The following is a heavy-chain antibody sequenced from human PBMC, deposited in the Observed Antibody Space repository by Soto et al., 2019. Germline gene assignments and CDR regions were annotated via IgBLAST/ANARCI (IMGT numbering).Heavy chain of an antibody. CDR2: IYHSGST. J-gene: IGHJ4*02. V-gene: IGHV4-38-2*02. CDR3: ARDLYYYDSSGYYSKYFDY. CDR1: GYSISSGYY. D-gene: IGHD3-22*01. Sequence: SETLSLTCAVSGYSISSGYYWGWIRQPPGKGLEWIGSIYHSGSTYYNPSLKSRVTISVDTSKNQFSLKLSSVTAADTAVYYCARDLYYYDSSGYYSKYFDYWGQGTLVTVSS.